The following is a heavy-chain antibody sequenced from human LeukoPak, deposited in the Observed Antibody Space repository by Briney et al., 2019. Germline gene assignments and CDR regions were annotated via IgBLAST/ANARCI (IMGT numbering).Heavy chain of an antibody. D-gene: IGHD4-23*01. CDR3: ARTDHGGIFDY. V-gene: IGHV3-48*04. CDR1: GFTFSSYS. Sequence: GGSLRLSCAASGFTFSSYSMNWVRQAPGKGLEWVSYISSSSSTIYYADSVKGRFTISRDNAKNSLYLQMNSLRAEDTAVYYCARTDHGGIFDYWGQGTLVTVSS. J-gene: IGHJ4*02. CDR2: ISSSSSTI.